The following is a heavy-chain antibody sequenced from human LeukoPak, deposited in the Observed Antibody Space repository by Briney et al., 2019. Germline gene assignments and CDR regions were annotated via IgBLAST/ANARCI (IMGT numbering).Heavy chain of an antibody. D-gene: IGHD2-2*02. Sequence: GESLKISCEGSGYSITNYWIGWVRQMPGKGLEWMGIIYPGDSDTRYSPSFQGQVTISADTSINIAYLQWSSLRASDTAMYYCARPKGYCTRTTCYISFDYWGQGTLVSVSS. V-gene: IGHV5-51*01. J-gene: IGHJ4*02. CDR3: ARPKGYCTRTTCYISFDY. CDR1: GYSITNYW. CDR2: IYPGDSDT.